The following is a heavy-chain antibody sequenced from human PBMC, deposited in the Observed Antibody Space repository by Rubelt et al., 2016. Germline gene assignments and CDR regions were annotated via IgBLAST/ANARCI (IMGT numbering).Heavy chain of an antibody. J-gene: IGHJ5*02. CDR1: GYTLTELS. V-gene: IGHV1-24*01. D-gene: IGHD4-11*01. Sequence: QVQLVQSGAEVKKPGASVKVSCKVSGYTLTELSMHWVRQAPGKGLEGMGGFDPEDGETIYAQKFQGRDTMTEDTSTDTADMELSSLRSEDTAVYYCAPHTVTTGNWFDPWGQGTLVTVSS. CDR3: APHTVTTGNWFDP. CDR2: FDPEDGET.